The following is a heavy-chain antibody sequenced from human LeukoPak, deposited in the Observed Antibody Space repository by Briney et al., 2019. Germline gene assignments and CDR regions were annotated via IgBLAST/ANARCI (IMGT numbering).Heavy chain of an antibody. Sequence: PGGSLRVSCAASGFTISSYDMSWVRQAPGKGLEWVSSITDNGVSTYYADTVKGRFTITRDNSKNTLYLQMNSLRAEDTAVYYCAKETPYCSSTSCPYYFDYWGQGTLVTVSS. CDR2: ITDNGVST. CDR1: GFTISSYD. J-gene: IGHJ4*02. D-gene: IGHD2-2*01. CDR3: AKETPYCSSTSCPYYFDY. V-gene: IGHV3-23*01.